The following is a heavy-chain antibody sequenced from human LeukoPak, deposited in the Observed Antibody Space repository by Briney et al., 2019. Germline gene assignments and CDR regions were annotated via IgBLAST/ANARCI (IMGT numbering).Heavy chain of an antibody. D-gene: IGHD2-8*01. V-gene: IGHV4-34*01. CDR3: ASCTDPSGFDY. J-gene: IGHJ4*02. Sequence: SETLSLTCAVYGGSFTNYYWSWIRQPPGKGLEWIGEINHSGSTNYNPSLKSRVTISVDTSKNQFSLKLSSVTAADTAVYYCASCTDPSGFDYWGQGTLVTVSS. CDR2: INHSGST. CDR1: GGSFTNYY.